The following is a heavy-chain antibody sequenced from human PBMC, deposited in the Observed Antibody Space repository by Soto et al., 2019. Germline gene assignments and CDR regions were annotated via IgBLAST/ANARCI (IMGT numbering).Heavy chain of an antibody. V-gene: IGHV3-13*01. CDR2: IGTAGDT. J-gene: IGHJ3*02. CDR3: ARWSAGNTRAFDI. CDR1: GFTFSSYD. Sequence: PGGSLRLSCAASGFTFSSYDMHWVRQATGKGLEWVSAIGTAGDTYYPGSVKGRFTISRENAKNSLYLQMNSLRAGGTAVYYCARWSAGNTRAFDIWGQGTMVTVSS.